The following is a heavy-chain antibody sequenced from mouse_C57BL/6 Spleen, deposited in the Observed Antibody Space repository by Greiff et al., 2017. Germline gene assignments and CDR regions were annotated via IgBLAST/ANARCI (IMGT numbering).Heavy chain of an antibody. V-gene: IGHV2-4*01. Sequence: VKLVESGPGLVQPSQSLSITCKASGFSLTSYGVHWVRQPPGKGLEWMGVIWNGGSTDYKAAFISRLSISKDNSKSQVFFKMNSLQADGTAIYYGANSGFDAMDYWGQGTSVTVSS. J-gene: IGHJ4*01. CDR2: IWNGGST. D-gene: IGHD4-1*01. CDR1: GFSLTSYG. CDR3: ANSGFDAMDY.